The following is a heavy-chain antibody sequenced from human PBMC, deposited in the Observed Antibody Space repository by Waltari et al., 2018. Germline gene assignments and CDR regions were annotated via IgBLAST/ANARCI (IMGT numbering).Heavy chain of an antibody. Sequence: QLQLQESGPGLVKPSETLSLTCTVSGGSISSSSYYWGWIRQPPGKGLEWIGSIYYSGSTYYNPSLKSRVTISVDTSKNQFSLKLSSVTAADTAVYYCARHSAMVRGYSMGGFDYWGQGTLVTVSS. CDR1: GGSISSSSYY. CDR2: IYYSGST. J-gene: IGHJ4*02. CDR3: ARHSAMVRGYSMGGFDY. V-gene: IGHV4-39*07. D-gene: IGHD3-10*01.